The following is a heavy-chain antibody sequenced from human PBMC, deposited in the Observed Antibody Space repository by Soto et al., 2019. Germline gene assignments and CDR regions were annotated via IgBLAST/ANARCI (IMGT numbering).Heavy chain of an antibody. J-gene: IGHJ4*02. V-gene: IGHV3-30*18. CDR1: GFIFRSYG. CDR2: ISNDGSNE. CDR3: AKPYDFWSGYARGGVPGLVDY. D-gene: IGHD3-3*01. Sequence: QVQPVESGGGVVQPGRSLRLSCAASGFIFRSYGMHWVRQAPGKGLEWITVISNDGSNEYYADSVRGRFTISRDNSKNTVYLQMNNLKPEDTAVYYCAKPYDFWSGYARGGVPGLVDYWGPGTLVTVSS.